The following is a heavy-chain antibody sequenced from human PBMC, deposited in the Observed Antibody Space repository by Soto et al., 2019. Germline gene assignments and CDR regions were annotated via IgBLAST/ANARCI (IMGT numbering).Heavy chain of an antibody. V-gene: IGHV1-2*06. J-gene: IGHJ5*02. D-gene: IGHD4-17*01. CDR3: ARDFDDYAVNWFDP. Sequence: ASVKVSCKASGYSFTGYNMHWVRQAPGQGLEWMGQINPDSGDTKYAERFQDRVTMTRDTSISTFYLQLSSLRSDDSAVYYCARDFDDYAVNWFDPWGQGTLVTVSS. CDR2: INPDSGDT. CDR1: GYSFTGYN.